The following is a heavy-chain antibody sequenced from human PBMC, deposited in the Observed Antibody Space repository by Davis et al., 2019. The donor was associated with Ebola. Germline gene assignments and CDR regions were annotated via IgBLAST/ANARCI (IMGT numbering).Heavy chain of an antibody. CDR1: GFNFSTYG. V-gene: IGHV3-30*18. CDR2: ISYEGSYK. J-gene: IGHJ4*02. CDR3: AKDGVVAAGTVY. Sequence: GGSLRLSCAASGFNFSTYGLHWVRQAPGKGLEWVAVISYEGSYKYYADSVKGRFTISRDNSKNTLYLQMNSLRAEDTAVYYCAKDGVVAAGTVYWGQGTLVTVSS. D-gene: IGHD6-13*01.